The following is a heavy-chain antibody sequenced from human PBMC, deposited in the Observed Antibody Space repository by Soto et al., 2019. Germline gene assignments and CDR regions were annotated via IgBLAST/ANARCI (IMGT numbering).Heavy chain of an antibody. CDR3: AKDRRRYYDSSGYFNY. CDR2: ISSNGDST. D-gene: IGHD3-22*01. Sequence: PGGSLRLSCSASGFTFSSYAMHWVRQAPGKGLEYVSAISSNGDSTYYADSVKGRFTISRDNSKNTLYLQMNSLRAEDTAVYYCAKDRRRYYDSSGYFNYWGQGTLVTVSS. CDR1: GFTFSSYA. V-gene: IGHV3-64*04. J-gene: IGHJ4*02.